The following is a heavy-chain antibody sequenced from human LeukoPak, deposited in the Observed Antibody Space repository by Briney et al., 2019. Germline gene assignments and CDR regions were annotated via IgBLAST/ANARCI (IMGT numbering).Heavy chain of an antibody. Sequence: ETLSLTCTVSGGSISPYYWSWIRQPPGKGLEWIGYIYYSGSTNYNPSLKSRVTISVDTSKNQFSLKLSSVTAADTAVYYCARDMAGTPYYYGMDIWGKGTTVTVSS. V-gene: IGHV4-59*01. CDR3: ARDMAGTPYYYGMDI. D-gene: IGHD6-19*01. CDR1: GGSISPYY. CDR2: IYYSGST. J-gene: IGHJ6*04.